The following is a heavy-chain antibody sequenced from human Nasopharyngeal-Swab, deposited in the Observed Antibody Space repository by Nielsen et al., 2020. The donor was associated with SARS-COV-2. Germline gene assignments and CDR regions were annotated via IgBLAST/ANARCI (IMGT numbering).Heavy chain of an antibody. J-gene: IGHJ6*02. CDR3: AREGGRFSSTWYYYSYGMDV. D-gene: IGHD6-13*01. Sequence: VRQMPGKGLEWVASISGSNNYTYYADPVKGRSTVSRDNAKNSLFLQVNSLRAEDTAVYYCAREGGRFSSTWYYYSYGMDVWGQGTTVTVSS. V-gene: IGHV3-21*06. CDR2: ISGSNNYT.